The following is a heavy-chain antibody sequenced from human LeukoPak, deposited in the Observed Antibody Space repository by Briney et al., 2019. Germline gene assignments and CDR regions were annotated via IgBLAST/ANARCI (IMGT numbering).Heavy chain of an antibody. CDR2: IYYSGST. V-gene: IGHV4-39*01. J-gene: IGHJ4*02. CDR1: GGSISSSSYY. Sequence: SETLSLTCTVSGGSISSSSYYWGWIRQPPGKGLEWIGSIYYSGSTYYNPSLKSRVTISVDTSKNQFSLKLSSVTAADTAVYHCARLRNNIAAAGTGFDYWGQGTLVTVSS. CDR3: ARLRNNIAAAGTGFDY. D-gene: IGHD6-13*01.